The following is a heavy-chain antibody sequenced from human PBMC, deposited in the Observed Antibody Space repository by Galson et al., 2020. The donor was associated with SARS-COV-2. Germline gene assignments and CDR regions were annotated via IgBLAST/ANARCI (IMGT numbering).Heavy chain of an antibody. V-gene: IGHV3-23*01. CDR3: AKDSTMSSSWYIPGWFDP. D-gene: IGHD6-13*01. Sequence: GESLKISCAASGFTFSSYAMSWVRQAPGKGLEWVSAISGSGGSTYYADSVKGRFTISRDNSKNTLYLQMNSLRAEDTAVYYCAKDSTMSSSWYIPGWFDPWGQGTLVTVSS. CDR2: ISGSGGST. J-gene: IGHJ5*02. CDR1: GFTFSSYA.